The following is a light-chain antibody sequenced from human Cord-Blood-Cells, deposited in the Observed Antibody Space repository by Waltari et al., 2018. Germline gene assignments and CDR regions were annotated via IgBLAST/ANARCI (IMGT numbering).Light chain of an antibody. CDR1: SSDVGSYNL. Sequence: QSALTQPASVSGSPGQSITISCTGTSSDVGSYNLVSWYQQNPGKAPKLMIYEGSKRPSGVSNRFSVSKSGNTASLTISGLQAEDEADYYCCSYAGSSTHVVFGGGTKLTVL. V-gene: IGLV2-23*01. CDR2: EGS. J-gene: IGLJ2*01. CDR3: CSYAGSSTHVV.